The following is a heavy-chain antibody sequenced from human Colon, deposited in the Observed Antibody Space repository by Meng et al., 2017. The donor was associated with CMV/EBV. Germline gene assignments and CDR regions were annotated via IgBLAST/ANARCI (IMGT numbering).Heavy chain of an antibody. CDR2: INRDGSQI. CDR1: GFTFSTYS. D-gene: IGHD5-12*01. V-gene: IGHV3-7*01. Sequence: GESLKISCAASGFTFSTYSMNWVRQAPGKGLEWVANINRDGSQIYYGDSVKGRFTISRDNAEKSLFLEMKSLRVDDTAVYYCVRGTDRDFSGYDFLLWGQGTLVTVSS. CDR3: VRGTDRDFSGYDFLL. J-gene: IGHJ4*02.